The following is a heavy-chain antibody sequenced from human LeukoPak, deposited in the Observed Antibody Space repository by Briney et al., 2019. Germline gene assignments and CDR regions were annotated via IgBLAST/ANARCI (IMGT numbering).Heavy chain of an antibody. CDR3: ASGYYYDSSGYDY. D-gene: IGHD3-22*01. Sequence: SETRSLTCAVYGGSFSGYYWSWIRQPPGKGLEWIGEINHSGSTNYNPSLKSRVTISVDTSKNQFSLKLSSVTAADTAVYYCASGYYYDSSGYDYWGQGTLVTVFS. V-gene: IGHV4-34*01. CDR2: INHSGST. J-gene: IGHJ4*02. CDR1: GGSFSGYY.